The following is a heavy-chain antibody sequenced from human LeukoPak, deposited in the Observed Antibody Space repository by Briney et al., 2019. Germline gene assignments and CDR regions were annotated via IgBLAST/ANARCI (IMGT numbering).Heavy chain of an antibody. CDR2: IYYSGST. D-gene: IGHD3-10*01. CDR3: ARVGSGPYYYYYYMDV. V-gene: IGHV4-28*03. J-gene: IGHJ6*03. Sequence: PSDTLSLTCAVSGYSISSSNWWGWIRQPLGKGLEWIGSIYYSGSTYYNSSLKSRVTISVDTSKNQFSLKLSSVTAADTAVYYCARVGSGPYYYYYYMDVWGKGTTVTVSS. CDR1: GYSISSSNW.